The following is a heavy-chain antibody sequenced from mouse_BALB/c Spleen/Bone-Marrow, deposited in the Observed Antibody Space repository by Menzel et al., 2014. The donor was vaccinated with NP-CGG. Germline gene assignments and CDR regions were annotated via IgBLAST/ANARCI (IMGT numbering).Heavy chain of an antibody. V-gene: IGHV6-6*02. J-gene: IGHJ3*01. CDR2: IRLKSNNYAT. CDR1: GFTFSNYW. CDR3: TTGFAY. Sequence: EVKLVESGGGLVQPGGSMKLSCVASGFTFSNYWMNWVRQSPEKGLEWVAEIRLKSNNYATYYAESVKGKFTISIDDSKSSVYLQMNNLRAEDTGIYYCTTGFAYWGQGTLVTVSA.